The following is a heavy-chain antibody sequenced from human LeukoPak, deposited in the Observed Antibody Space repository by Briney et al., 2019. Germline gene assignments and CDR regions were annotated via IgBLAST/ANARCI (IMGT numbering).Heavy chain of an antibody. CDR1: GYSFTSYW. CDR2: IYPGDSDT. D-gene: IGHD2-21*01. V-gene: IGHV5-51*01. Sequence: GSSLKIPCKGSGYSFTSYWICWVRQMPGKRLEWLGIIYPGDSDTRYSPSFQGKVTISADKSISTAYLQWSSLKASDTAMYYCARGGPNMWFDAFDLWGQGTMVTVSS. CDR3: ARGGPNMWFDAFDL. J-gene: IGHJ3*01.